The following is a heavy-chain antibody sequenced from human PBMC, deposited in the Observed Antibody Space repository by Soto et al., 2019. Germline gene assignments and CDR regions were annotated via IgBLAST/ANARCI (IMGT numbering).Heavy chain of an antibody. CDR1: CGSISSSYY. Sequence: SETLSLTCTVSCGSISSSYYWGWIRQPPGKGLEWIGSIYYSGTTYYNPSLKSRVTISVDTSKNQFSLMLRSVTAADTAVYYCARLRKLIAVASIDNWGQGTLVTVSS. J-gene: IGHJ4*02. V-gene: IGHV4-39*01. CDR3: ARLRKLIAVASIDN. D-gene: IGHD6-19*01. CDR2: IYYSGTT.